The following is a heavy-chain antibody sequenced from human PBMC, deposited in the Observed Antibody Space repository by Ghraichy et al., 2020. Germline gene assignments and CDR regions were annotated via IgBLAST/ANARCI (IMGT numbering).Heavy chain of an antibody. D-gene: IGHD2-21*02. Sequence: ASVKVSCKASGYTFISYGISWVRQAPGQGLEWMGFINPNNGNTQQYAQKFRDRVTMTTDTATSTAYMDLRSLRSDDTAIYYCARDRGPLVTAERGFDPWGQGTLVTVSS. CDR1: GYTFISYG. CDR2: INPNNGNTQ. V-gene: IGHV1-18*04. CDR3: ARDRGPLVTAERGFDP. J-gene: IGHJ5*02.